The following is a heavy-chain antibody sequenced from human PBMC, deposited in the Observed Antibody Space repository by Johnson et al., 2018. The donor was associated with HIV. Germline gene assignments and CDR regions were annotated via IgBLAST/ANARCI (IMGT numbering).Heavy chain of an antibody. Sequence: QVQLVESGGGVVQPGGSLRLSCAASGFTFSSYGMHWVRQAPGKGLEWVAVISYDGSNKYYADSVKGRFTISRDNSKNTLYLQMNSLRAEDTAVYYFAKEEEIWRLGLYRAFDIWGQGKMVTVSS. CDR2: ISYDGSNK. V-gene: IGHV3-30*18. CDR3: AKEEEIWRLGLYRAFDI. CDR1: GFTFSSYG. J-gene: IGHJ3*02. D-gene: IGHD3-16*02.